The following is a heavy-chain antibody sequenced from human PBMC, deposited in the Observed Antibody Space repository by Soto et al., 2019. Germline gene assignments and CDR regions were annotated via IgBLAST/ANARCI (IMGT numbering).Heavy chain of an antibody. CDR1: GGSISSSSYY. Sequence: QLQLQESGPGLVKPSETLSLTCTVSGGSISSSSYYWGWIRQPPGKGLEWIGSIYYSGSTYYNPSLKTPVTISVDTSKHPCSLKLSSVTAADTAVYYCARLVYDSSGYRPGWGQGTLVTVSS. CDR3: ARLVYDSSGYRPG. V-gene: IGHV4-39*01. D-gene: IGHD3-22*01. J-gene: IGHJ4*02. CDR2: IYYSGST.